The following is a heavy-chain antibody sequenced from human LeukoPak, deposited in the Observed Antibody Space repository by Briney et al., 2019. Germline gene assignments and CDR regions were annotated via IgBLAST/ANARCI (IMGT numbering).Heavy chain of an antibody. CDR1: GFTFSSYE. CDR3: ARGPYDYVWGRYRRDYFDY. D-gene: IGHD3-16*02. V-gene: IGHV3-48*03. J-gene: IGHJ4*02. CDR2: ISSSAATI. Sequence: GGSLRLSCAASGFTFSSYEMNWIRQAPGKGLEWVSYISSSAATIYYADSVKGRFTISRDNAKKSLYLQMNSLRAEDTAVYYCARGPYDYVWGRYRRDYFDYWGQGTLVTVSS.